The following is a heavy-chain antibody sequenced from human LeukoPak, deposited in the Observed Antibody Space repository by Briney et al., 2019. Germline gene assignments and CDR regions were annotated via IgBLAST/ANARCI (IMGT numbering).Heavy chain of an antibody. CDR2: IYYSGST. J-gene: IGHJ5*02. CDR1: GGSISSSSYY. D-gene: IGHD3-10*01. V-gene: IGHV4-39*02. Sequence: SETLSLTCTVSGGSISSSSYYWGWIRQPPGKGLEWIGSIYYSGSTYYNPSLKSRVTTSVDTSKNQFSLKLSSVTAADTAVYYCAREGFITMVRGVIITAPNWFDPWGQGTLVTVSS. CDR3: AREGFITMVRGVIITAPNWFDP.